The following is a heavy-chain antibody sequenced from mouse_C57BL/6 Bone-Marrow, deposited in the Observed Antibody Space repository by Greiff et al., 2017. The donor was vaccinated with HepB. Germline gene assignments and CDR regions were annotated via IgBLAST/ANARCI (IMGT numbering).Heavy chain of an antibody. CDR3: AGYKNGGFAY. Sequence: DVMLVESGGGLVQPGGSLSLSCAASGFTFTDYYMSWVRQPPGKALEWLGFIRNKANGYTTEYSASVKGRFTISRDNSHSILYLQMNALGAEDSATYYCAGYKNGGFAYWGQGTLVTVSA. CDR2: IRNKANGYTT. V-gene: IGHV7-3*01. J-gene: IGHJ3*01. CDR1: GFTFTDYY.